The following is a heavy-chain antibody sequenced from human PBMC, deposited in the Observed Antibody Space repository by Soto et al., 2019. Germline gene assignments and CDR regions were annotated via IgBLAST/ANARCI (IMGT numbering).Heavy chain of an antibody. V-gene: IGHV3-48*02. CDR1: GFTFSSYS. D-gene: IGHD6-13*01. Sequence: VQLVESGGGLVQPGGSLRLSCAASGFTFSSYSMNWVRQAPRKGLEWVSYISSISTTIYYADSVKGRFTISRDNAKNSLYLQMNSLRDEDTAVYYCARDTASSSWYNWFDPWGQGTLVTVSS. J-gene: IGHJ5*02. CDR2: ISSISTTI. CDR3: ARDTASSSWYNWFDP.